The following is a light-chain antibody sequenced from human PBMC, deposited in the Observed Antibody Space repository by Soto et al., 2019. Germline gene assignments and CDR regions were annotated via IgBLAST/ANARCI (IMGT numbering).Light chain of an antibody. CDR1: RRISGW. Sequence: DIQMTQSPSTLSASVCDRVMITCRASRRISGWLAWSKQKPGKAPKPLIYRSSTLESGVPSRFSGSGSGTEFTLTISSLQPDDFATYSCQQYYSLWTFGPGTKVDIK. CDR3: QQYYSLWT. J-gene: IGKJ1*01. V-gene: IGKV1-5*03. CDR2: RSS.